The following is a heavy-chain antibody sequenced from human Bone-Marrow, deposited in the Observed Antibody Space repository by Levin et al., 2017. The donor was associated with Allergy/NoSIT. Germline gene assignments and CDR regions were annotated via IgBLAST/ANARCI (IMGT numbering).Heavy chain of an antibody. D-gene: IGHD4-23*01. CDR2: INWNGGST. V-gene: IGHV3-20*01. Sequence: RASVKVSCAASGFTFDDYGMSWVRQAPGKGLEWVSGINWNGGSTGYADSVKGRFTISRDNAKNSLYLQMNSLRAEDTALYHCARSTVVTPWAFDSWGQGTMVTVSS. CDR1: GFTFDDYG. CDR3: ARSTVVTPWAFDS. J-gene: IGHJ3*02.